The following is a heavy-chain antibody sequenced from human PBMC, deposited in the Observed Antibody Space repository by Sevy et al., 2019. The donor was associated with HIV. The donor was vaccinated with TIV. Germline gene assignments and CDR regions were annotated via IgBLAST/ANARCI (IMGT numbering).Heavy chain of an antibody. V-gene: IGHV5-51*01. Sequence: GESLKISCKGSGYSFTSYWIGWVRQMPGKGLEWMGIIYPGDSDTRYSPSFQGQVTISADKSISTAYLQWSSLKASDTAMYYCVRHAPYCGGDCYWDYWGQGTLVTVSS. D-gene: IGHD2-21*02. CDR3: VRHAPYCGGDCYWDY. J-gene: IGHJ4*02. CDR1: GYSFTSYW. CDR2: IYPGDSDT.